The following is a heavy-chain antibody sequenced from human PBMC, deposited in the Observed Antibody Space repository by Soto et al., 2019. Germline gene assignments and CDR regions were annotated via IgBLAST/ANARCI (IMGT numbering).Heavy chain of an antibody. V-gene: IGHV3-15*07. CDR2: IKSKTDGGTT. CDR3: TTDPTVLRYFDTPS. D-gene: IGHD3-9*01. CDR1: GFTFSNAW. Sequence: PGGSLRLSYAASGFTFSNAWMNWVRQAPGKGLEWVGRIKSKTDGGTTDYAAPVKGRFTISRDDSKNTLYLQMNSLKTEDTAVYYCTTDPTVLRYFDTPSWGQGTLVTVSS. J-gene: IGHJ5*02.